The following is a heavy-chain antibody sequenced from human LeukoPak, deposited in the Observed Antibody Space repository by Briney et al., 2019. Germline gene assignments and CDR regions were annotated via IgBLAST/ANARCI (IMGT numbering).Heavy chain of an antibody. CDR2: ISYDGSNK. J-gene: IGHJ4*02. CDR3: AKAFDY. Sequence: PGGSLRLSCAASGFTFSSYAMSWVRQAPGKGLEWVAVISYDGSNKYYADSVKGRFTISRDNSKNTLYLQMNSLRAEDTAVYYCAKAFDYWGQGTLVTVSS. V-gene: IGHV3-30*18. CDR1: GFTFSSYA.